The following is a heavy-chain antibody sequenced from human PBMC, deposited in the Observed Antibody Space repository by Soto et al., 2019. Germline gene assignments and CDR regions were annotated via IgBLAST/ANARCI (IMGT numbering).Heavy chain of an antibody. CDR1: GYTFTSYG. Sequence: ASVKVSCKASGYTFTSYGISWVRQAPGQGLEWMGWISAYNGNTNYAQRLQGRVTMTTDTSTSTAYMELRSLRSDDTAVYYCARDRKAMIVVAPDAFDIWGQGTMVTVSS. V-gene: IGHV1-18*01. J-gene: IGHJ3*02. CDR3: ARDRKAMIVVAPDAFDI. D-gene: IGHD3-22*01. CDR2: ISAYNGNT.